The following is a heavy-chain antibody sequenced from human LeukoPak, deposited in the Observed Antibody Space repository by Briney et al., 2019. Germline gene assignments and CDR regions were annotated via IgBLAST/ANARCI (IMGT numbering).Heavy chain of an antibody. D-gene: IGHD6-13*01. Sequence: SGTLSLTCNVSGGSISRSNWWNWVRQPPGKGLEWIGEISHSGIANYNPSLRSRVTFSVDKSKNQFSLSLRSMTAADTAVYYCASSSLTGGSTYYFDYWGQGTLVTISS. CDR3: ASSSLTGGSTYYFDY. V-gene: IGHV4-4*02. CDR1: GGSISRSNW. CDR2: ISHSGIA. J-gene: IGHJ4*02.